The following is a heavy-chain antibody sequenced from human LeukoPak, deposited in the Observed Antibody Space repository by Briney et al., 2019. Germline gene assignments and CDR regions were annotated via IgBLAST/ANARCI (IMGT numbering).Heavy chain of an antibody. CDR2: INPNSGGT. J-gene: IGHJ4*02. D-gene: IGHD6-19*01. Sequence: ASVKVSCKASGYTFNGYYMHWVRQAPGQGLEWVGWINPNSGGTNYAQKFQGRVTMTRDTSISTAYMELSRLRSDDTAVYYCAKDGEWLATPLFDYWGQGTLVTVSS. V-gene: IGHV1-2*02. CDR1: GYTFNGYY. CDR3: AKDGEWLATPLFDY.